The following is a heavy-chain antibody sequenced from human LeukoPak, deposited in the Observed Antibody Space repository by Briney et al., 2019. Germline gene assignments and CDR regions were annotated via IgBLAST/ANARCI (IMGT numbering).Heavy chain of an antibody. CDR3: AREYYDYVWGSYRSNWFDP. D-gene: IGHD3-16*02. CDR2: IYYSGST. CDR1: GGSISSYY. V-gene: IGHV4-59*01. Sequence: PSETLSLTCTVSGGSISSYYWSWIRQPPGKGLEWIGYIYYSGSTNYNPSLKSRVTISVDTSKNQFSLKLSSVTAADTAVYYCAREYYDYVWGSYRSNWFDPWGQGTLVTVSS. J-gene: IGHJ5*02.